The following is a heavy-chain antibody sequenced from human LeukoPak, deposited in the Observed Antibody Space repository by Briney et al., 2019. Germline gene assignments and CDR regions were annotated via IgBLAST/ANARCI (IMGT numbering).Heavy chain of an antibody. CDR1: GFTFSSYA. J-gene: IGHJ4*02. V-gene: IGHV3-23*01. CDR3: AKDLDYYGSGSYFFDY. CDR2: ISGSGGST. D-gene: IGHD3-10*01. Sequence: GGSLRLSCAASGFTFSSYAMSWVRQAPGKGLEWVSAISGSGGSTYYADSVKGRFTISRDNSKNTLYLQMNSLRAEDTDVYYCAKDLDYYGSGSYFFDYWGQGTLVTVSS.